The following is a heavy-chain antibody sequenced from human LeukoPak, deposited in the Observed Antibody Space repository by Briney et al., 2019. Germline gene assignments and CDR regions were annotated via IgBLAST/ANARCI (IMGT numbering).Heavy chain of an antibody. V-gene: IGHV4-39*01. CDR1: GGSFSSCSYF. D-gene: IGHD3-22*01. J-gene: IGHJ4*02. CDR3: ARRSKRLYYDSSSSDYSFDY. CDR2: IYYGGIN. Sequence: SETLTLTCIVSGGSFSSCSYFWGWIRQPPGMGVEWIGSIYYGGINYYDPSLKGRVTLSVDTSKSQFSLRLTSVSAADTAVYFCARRSKRLYYDSSSSDYSFDYWGQGTLVTVSS.